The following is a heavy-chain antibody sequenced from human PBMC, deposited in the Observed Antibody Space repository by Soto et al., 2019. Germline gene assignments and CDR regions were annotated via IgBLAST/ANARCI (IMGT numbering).Heavy chain of an antibody. D-gene: IGHD3-22*01. CDR3: AREGAGYYYDSSGYYRD. CDR2: ISAYNGNT. J-gene: IGHJ4*02. CDR1: GYTFTSYG. Sequence: QVQLVQSGAEVKKPGASVKVSCKASGYTFTSYGISWVRQAPGQGLEWMGWISAYNGNTNYAQKLQGRVTMTTDTSTSTAYMELRGLRSDDTAVYYCAREGAGYYYDSSGYYRDWGQGTLVTVSS. V-gene: IGHV1-18*01.